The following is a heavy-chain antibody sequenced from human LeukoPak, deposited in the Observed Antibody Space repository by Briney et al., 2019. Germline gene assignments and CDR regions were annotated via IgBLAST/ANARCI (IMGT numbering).Heavy chain of an antibody. V-gene: IGHV4-31*03. J-gene: IGHJ3*02. CDR1: GGSISSGGYY. CDR2: IYYSGST. CDR3: ARGGYCSSTSCYGDAFDI. Sequence: SETLSLTCTVSGGSISSGGYYWSWIRQHPGKGLEWIGYIYYSGSTYYNPSLKSRVTISVDTSKNQFSPKLSSVTAADTAVYYCARGGYCSSTSCYGDAFDIWGQGTMVTVSS. D-gene: IGHD2-2*01.